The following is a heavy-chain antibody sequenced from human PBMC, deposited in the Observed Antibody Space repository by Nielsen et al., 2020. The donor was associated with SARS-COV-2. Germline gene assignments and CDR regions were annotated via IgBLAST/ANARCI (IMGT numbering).Heavy chain of an antibody. D-gene: IGHD3-16*01. CDR1: GFTFSSYG. V-gene: IGHV3-30*18. CDR2: ILHDGGNE. J-gene: IGHJ6*02. CDR3: AKGEFSLYRYHGMDV. Sequence: GESLKISCVASGFTFSSYGMNWVRQAPGKGLEWVAVILHDGGNEYYADSVKGRFTISRDNSKNTLYLQMNSLRAEDTAVYYCAKGEFSLYRYHGMDVWGQGTTVTVSS.